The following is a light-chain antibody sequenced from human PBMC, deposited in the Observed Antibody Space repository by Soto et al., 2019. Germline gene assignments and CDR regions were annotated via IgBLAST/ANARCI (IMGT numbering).Light chain of an antibody. CDR2: KAS. J-gene: IGKJ1*01. CDR1: QNISAS. V-gene: IGKV1-5*03. CDR3: QHMAT. Sequence: DIQMTQSPSTLSASVGDRVTITCRASQNISASLAWYQQKPGKAPKPLIYKASSLETGVPSRFSGSGSGTEFTLPISSLQPDDFATYFCQHMATFGQGTKVEIK.